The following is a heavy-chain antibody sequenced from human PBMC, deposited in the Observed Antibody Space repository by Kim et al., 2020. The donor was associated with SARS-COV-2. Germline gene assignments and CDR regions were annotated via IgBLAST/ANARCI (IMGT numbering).Heavy chain of an antibody. CDR1: GGSFSGYY. J-gene: IGHJ2*01. Sequence: SETLSLTCAVYGGSFSGYYWSWIRQPPGKGLEWIGEINHSGSTNYNPSLKSRVTISVDTSKNQLSLKLNSVTAADTAVYYCARGKTSYASGTFYDYWYFDLWGRGTLVTVSS. CDR3: ARGKTSYASGTFYDYWYFDL. D-gene: IGHD3-10*01. CDR2: INHSGST. V-gene: IGHV4-34*01.